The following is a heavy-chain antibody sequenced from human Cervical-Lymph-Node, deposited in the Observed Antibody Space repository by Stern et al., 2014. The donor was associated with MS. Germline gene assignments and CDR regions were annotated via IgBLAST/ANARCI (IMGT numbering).Heavy chain of an antibody. CDR2: ISGSGRTI. J-gene: IGHJ5*01. V-gene: IGHV3-48*01. CDR1: GFDFSDHT. CDR3: ARSVALVALPSRFDS. D-gene: IGHD2-15*01. Sequence: EVQLVESGGGVVQPGGSLRLSCAASGFDFSDHTMNWVRQTPGKGLEWISYISGSGRTIYYADSVKGRFTISRDNAKKSLLLQMNNLRAEDTAVYYCARSVALVALPSRFDSWGQGTLVTVSS.